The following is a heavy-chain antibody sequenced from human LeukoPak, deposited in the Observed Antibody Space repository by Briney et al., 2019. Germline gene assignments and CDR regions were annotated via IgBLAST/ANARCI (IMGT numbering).Heavy chain of an antibody. CDR2: IYYSGNT. J-gene: IGHJ4*02. Sequence: SETLSLTCTVSGGSISSYFYIWVRQPPGKGLEWIGYIYYSGNTNSNPSLKSRVTISLDTSKNQFSLKLSSVTAADTAVYYCARPSGGTPLKRFDYWGQGTQVTVSS. CDR1: GGSISSYF. D-gene: IGHD1-1*01. CDR3: ARPSGGTPLKRFDY. V-gene: IGHV4-59*01.